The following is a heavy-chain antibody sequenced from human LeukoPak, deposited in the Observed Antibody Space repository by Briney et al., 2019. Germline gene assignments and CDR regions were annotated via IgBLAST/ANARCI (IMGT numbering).Heavy chain of an antibody. CDR3: AREYSSGWYKLEDAFDI. Sequence: SETLSLTCAVYGGSFSGYYWSWIRQPPGKGLEWIGEINHSGSTNYNPSLKSRVTISVDTSKNQFSLKLSSVTAADTAVYYCAREYSSGWYKLEDAFDIWGQGTMVTVSS. CDR2: INHSGST. V-gene: IGHV4-34*01. J-gene: IGHJ3*02. D-gene: IGHD6-19*01. CDR1: GGSFSGYY.